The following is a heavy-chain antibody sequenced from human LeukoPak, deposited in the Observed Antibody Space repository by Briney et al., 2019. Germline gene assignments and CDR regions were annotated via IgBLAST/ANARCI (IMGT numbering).Heavy chain of an antibody. CDR1: GGSISSYY. Sequence: PSETLSLTCTASGGSISSYYWTWIRQPPGKGLGLEWIGYIYYSGGTNYNPSLKSRVTISIDTSKNQVSPKLSSVTAADTAVYYCARLWDSSSSLDYWGQGTLVTVSS. CDR3: ARLWDSSSSLDY. CDR2: IYYSGGT. V-gene: IGHV4-59*08. D-gene: IGHD6-6*01. J-gene: IGHJ4*02.